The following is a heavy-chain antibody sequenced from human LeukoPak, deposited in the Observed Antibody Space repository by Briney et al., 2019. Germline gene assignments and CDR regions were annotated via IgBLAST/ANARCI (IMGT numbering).Heavy chain of an antibody. D-gene: IGHD3-22*01. CDR1: GFIFSDFA. Sequence: PGGSLRLSCAASGFIFSDFAMHWVRQASGKGLEWVGRIRTKVDSYATTYAASVKGRFTVSRDDSKNTAYLEMNSLKSEDTAVYYCARPSSGFHFWGQGTLVRLL. CDR2: IRTKVDSYAT. CDR3: ARPSSGFHF. J-gene: IGHJ4*02. V-gene: IGHV3-73*01.